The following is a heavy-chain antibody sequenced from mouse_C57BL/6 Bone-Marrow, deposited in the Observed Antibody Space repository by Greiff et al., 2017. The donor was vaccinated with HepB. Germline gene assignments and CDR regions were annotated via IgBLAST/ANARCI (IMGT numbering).Heavy chain of an antibody. CDR3: ARSLFITTYYAMDY. J-gene: IGHJ4*01. Sequence: QVQLKESGAELVRPGASVKMSCKASGYTFTSYNMHWVKQTPRQGLEWIGAIYPGNGDTSYNQKFKGKATLTVDKSSSTAYMQLSSLTSEDSAVYFCARSLFITTYYAMDYWGQGTSVTVSS. D-gene: IGHD1-1*01. CDR1: GYTFTSYN. V-gene: IGHV1-12*01. CDR2: IYPGNGDT.